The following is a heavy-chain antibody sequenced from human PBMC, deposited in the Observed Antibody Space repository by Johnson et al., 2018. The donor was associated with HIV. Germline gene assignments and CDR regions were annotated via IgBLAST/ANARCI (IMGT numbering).Heavy chain of an antibody. V-gene: IGHV3-23*04. J-gene: IGHJ3*02. CDR3: AGDHAGDEAFEI. D-gene: IGHD1-26*01. Sequence: VLLVESGGGVVQPGRSLRLSCAASGFTFSNYAMSWVRQGPGKGLEWVSAIGASGGRTFYADSVKGRFTIYRDNSKNTLYLQMNSLRAEDTAVYYLAGDHAGDEAFEIWGQGKMVTVSS. CDR2: IGASGGRT. CDR1: GFTFSNYA.